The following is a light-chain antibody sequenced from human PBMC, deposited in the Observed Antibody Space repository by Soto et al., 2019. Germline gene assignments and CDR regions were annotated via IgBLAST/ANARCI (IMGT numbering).Light chain of an antibody. J-gene: IGKJ2*01. CDR1: QSVSSY. Sequence: EIVLTQSPPTLSLSPGERATLSCRASQSVSSYLAWYQQKPGQAPRLLIYDASNRATGIPARFSGSGSGTDFTLTISSLEPEDFAVYYCQQRSNWPPQTFGQGTKLEIK. CDR3: QQRSNWPPQT. V-gene: IGKV3-11*01. CDR2: DAS.